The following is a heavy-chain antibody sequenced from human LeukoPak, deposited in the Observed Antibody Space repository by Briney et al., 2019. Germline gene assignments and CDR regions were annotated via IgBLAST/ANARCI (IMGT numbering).Heavy chain of an antibody. J-gene: IGHJ3*02. D-gene: IGHD6-13*01. CDR2: IIGSGVSA. V-gene: IGHV3-23*01. Sequence: PGGSLRLSCAASGFTFSTYAMSWVRQAPGKGLEWVPAIIGSGVSAYYADSVKGRFTISRDNSKNTLNLQMNSLRAEDTAVYYCAKGSAAAGTIYTFDIWGQGTMVTVSS. CDR3: AKGSAAAGTIYTFDI. CDR1: GFTFSTYA.